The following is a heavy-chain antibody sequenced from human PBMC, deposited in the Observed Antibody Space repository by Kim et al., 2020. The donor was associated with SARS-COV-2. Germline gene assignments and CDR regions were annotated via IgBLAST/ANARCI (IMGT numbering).Heavy chain of an antibody. CDR1: GSRFPLSW. J-gene: IGHJ4*02. D-gene: IGHD3-10*01. V-gene: IGHV5-51*01. CDR3: ARLLWFGESYFAY. CDR2: IYPGDSDT. Sequence: GESLQISCKGSGSRFPLSWLDWVLPMPGKCLEWMGIIYPGDSDTRYSPSFQGQVTISADKSISTAYLQWSSLKASDTAMYYCARLLWFGESYFAYWGQGTLVTLSS.